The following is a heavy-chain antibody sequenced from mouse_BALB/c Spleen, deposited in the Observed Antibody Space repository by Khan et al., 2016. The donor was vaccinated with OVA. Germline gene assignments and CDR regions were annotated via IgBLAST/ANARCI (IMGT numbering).Heavy chain of an antibody. CDR1: GFTFSSYS. Sequence: EVELVESGGDLVKPGGSLKFSCAASGFTFSSYSMSWVRQTPDKRLVWVATISSGGDYTYYSDNVKGRFTISRDNAKNTLYLQMSSLKSEDTAMYYCASHLTGSFAYWGQGTLVTVSA. V-gene: IGHV5-6*01. CDR3: ASHLTGSFAY. D-gene: IGHD4-1*01. CDR2: ISSGGDYT. J-gene: IGHJ3*01.